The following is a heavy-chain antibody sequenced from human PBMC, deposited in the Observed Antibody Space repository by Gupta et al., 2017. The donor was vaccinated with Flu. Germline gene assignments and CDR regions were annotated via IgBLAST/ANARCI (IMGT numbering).Heavy chain of an antibody. CDR2: INPNSGGT. Sequence: GQGLEWMGRINPNSGGTKYTQNFQGRVTLTRDTSMNTVNMELSNLRSDDTAVYYCARVGYCSTTSCYEPFDHWGQGTLVSVSS. V-gene: IGHV1-2*06. CDR3: ARVGYCSTTSCYEPFDH. D-gene: IGHD2-2*01. J-gene: IGHJ4*02.